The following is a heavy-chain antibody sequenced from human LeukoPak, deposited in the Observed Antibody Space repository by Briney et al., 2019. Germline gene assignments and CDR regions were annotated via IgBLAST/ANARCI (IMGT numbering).Heavy chain of an antibody. CDR1: GFTFSSYA. V-gene: IGHV3-23*01. D-gene: IGHD6-19*01. CDR3: AKEAVASSGGDFDY. Sequence: GGSLTLSCAASGFTFSSYAMSWVRQAPGKGLEWVSAISGSGGSTYYADSVKGRFNISRDNSKNKLYLQMNSLRAEDTAVYYCAKEAVASSGGDFDYWGQGPLVTASS. J-gene: IGHJ4*02. CDR2: ISGSGGST.